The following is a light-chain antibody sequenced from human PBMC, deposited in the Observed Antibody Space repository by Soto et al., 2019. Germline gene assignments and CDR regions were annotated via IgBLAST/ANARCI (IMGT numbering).Light chain of an antibody. J-gene: IGLJ2*01. CDR2: EVT. Sequence: QSALTQPPSASGPPGQSVTTSCTGTSSDVGGYNYVSWYQQHPGKAPKLIIYEVTKRPSGVPDRFSGSKSGNTASLTVSGLQAEDEADYYCSSYSGTNNVVFGGGTQLTVL. CDR3: SSYSGTNNVV. CDR1: SSDVGGYNY. V-gene: IGLV2-8*01.